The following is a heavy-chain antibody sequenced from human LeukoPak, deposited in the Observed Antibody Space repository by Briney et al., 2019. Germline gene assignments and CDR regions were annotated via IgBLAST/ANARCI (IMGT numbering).Heavy chain of an antibody. CDR1: GLTFSSYS. Sequence: GGSLRLSCAASGLTFSSYSMNWVRQAPGKGLEWVSSISSSSSYIYYADSVKGRFTISRDNAKNSLYLQMNSLRAEDTAVYYCARDGLWFGELLQLDYWGQGTLVTVSS. J-gene: IGHJ4*02. CDR2: ISSSSSYI. CDR3: ARDGLWFGELLQLDY. V-gene: IGHV3-21*01. D-gene: IGHD3-10*01.